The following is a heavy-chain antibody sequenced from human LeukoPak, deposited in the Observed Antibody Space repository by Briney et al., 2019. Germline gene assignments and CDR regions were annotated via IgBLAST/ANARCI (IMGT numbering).Heavy chain of an antibody. V-gene: IGHV3-30*03. CDR2: ISYDGSNK. Sequence: GSLRLSCAASGFTFSGYGMHWVRQAPGKGLEWVAVISYDGSNKYYADSVKGRFTISRDNSKNTLYLQMNSLRAEDTAVYYCAVGSHDYWGQGTLVTVSS. J-gene: IGHJ4*02. D-gene: IGHD3-10*01. CDR1: GFTFSGYG. CDR3: AVGSHDY.